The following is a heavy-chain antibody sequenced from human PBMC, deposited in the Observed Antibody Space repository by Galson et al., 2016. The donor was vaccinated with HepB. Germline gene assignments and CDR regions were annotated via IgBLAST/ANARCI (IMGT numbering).Heavy chain of an antibody. D-gene: IGHD6-19*01. J-gene: IGHJ4*02. Sequence: PALVKPTQTLTLPCTFSGFSLSTNGMRVTWVRQPPGKALEWLARTDWDDEKFYSASLGARLTISKDTSKNQVVLTMTNMGSVDTGTYYCARIAVTGTHFDFWGQGTLVTVAS. CDR3: ARIAVTGTHFDF. CDR2: TDWDDEK. V-gene: IGHV2-70*04. CDR1: GFSLSTNGMR.